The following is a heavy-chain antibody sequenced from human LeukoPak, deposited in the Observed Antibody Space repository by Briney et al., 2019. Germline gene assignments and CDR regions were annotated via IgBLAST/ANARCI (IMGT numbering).Heavy chain of an antibody. CDR3: AREVGDGYFDY. J-gene: IGHJ4*02. D-gene: IGHD5-24*01. Sequence: GASVTVSCKASGGTFSIHGISWVRQAPGQGLEWRGGIIPMFGTTNYAQKFQGRVTITADESTSTAHMELSSLRNEDTAVYYCAREVGDGYFDYWGQGTLVTVSS. V-gene: IGHV1-69*13. CDR2: IIPMFGTT. CDR1: GGTFSIHG.